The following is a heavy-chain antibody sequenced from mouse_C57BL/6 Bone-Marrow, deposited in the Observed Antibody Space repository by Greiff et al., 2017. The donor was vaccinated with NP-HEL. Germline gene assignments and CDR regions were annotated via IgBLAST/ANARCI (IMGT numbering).Heavy chain of an antibody. CDR3: ARPYYGSLVY. Sequence: EVQGVESGGDLVKPGGSLKLSCAASGFTFSSYGMSWVRQTPDKRLEWVATISSGGSYTYYPYSVKGRFTISRDNAKNTLYLQMSSLKSEDTAMYYCARPYYGSLVYWGQGTTLTVSS. J-gene: IGHJ2*01. V-gene: IGHV5-6*01. CDR2: ISSGGSYT. D-gene: IGHD1-1*01. CDR1: GFTFSSYG.